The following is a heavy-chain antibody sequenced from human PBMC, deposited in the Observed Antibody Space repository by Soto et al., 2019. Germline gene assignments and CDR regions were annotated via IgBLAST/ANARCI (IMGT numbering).Heavy chain of an antibody. Sequence: SETLSLTCTVSGGSISSSSYYWGWIRQPPGKGLEWIGSIYYSGSTYYNPSLKSRVTISVDRSKNQFSLKLSSVTAADTAVYYCARGWALGQIYCISTSCFEHGMDVWGQGTTVTVSS. CDR1: GGSISSSSYY. CDR2: IYYSGST. CDR3: ARGWALGQIYCISTSCFEHGMDV. D-gene: IGHD2-2*01. V-gene: IGHV4-39*07. J-gene: IGHJ6*02.